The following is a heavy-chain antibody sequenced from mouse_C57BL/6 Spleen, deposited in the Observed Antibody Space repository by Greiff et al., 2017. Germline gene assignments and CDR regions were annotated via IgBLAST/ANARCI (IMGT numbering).Heavy chain of an antibody. V-gene: IGHV1-15*01. CDR3: TRGKNYDRGYYAMDY. J-gene: IGHJ4*01. D-gene: IGHD2-4*01. Sequence: VQLQQSGAELVRPGASVTLSCKASGYTFTDYEMPWVKQTPVHGLEWIGGIDPETGGTAYNQKFKGKAILTADKSSSTAYMELRSLTSEDSAVYYCTRGKNYDRGYYAMDYWGQGASVTVSS. CDR1: GYTFTDYE. CDR2: IDPETGGT.